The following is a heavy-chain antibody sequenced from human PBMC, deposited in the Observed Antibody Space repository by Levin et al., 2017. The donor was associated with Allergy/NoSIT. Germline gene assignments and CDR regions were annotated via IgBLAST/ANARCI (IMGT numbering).Heavy chain of an antibody. CDR3: AKAPELARIGGAFDV. Sequence: PGGSLRLSCAASGFTFGRYGMHWARQAPGRGLEWVAVITDDGTNQYYGDSVKGRFTVSRDNSRNNLYLHMNSLRQTDTAMYYCAKAPELARIGGAFDVRGQGTLVIVSS. D-gene: IGHD5-24*01. CDR2: ITDDGTNQ. J-gene: IGHJ3*01. V-gene: IGHV3-30*18. CDR1: GFTFGRYG.